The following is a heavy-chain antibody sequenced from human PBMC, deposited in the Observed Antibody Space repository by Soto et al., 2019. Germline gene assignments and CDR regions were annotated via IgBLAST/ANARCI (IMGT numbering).Heavy chain of an antibody. CDR1: GGTFSSYA. CDR2: IIPIFGTA. CDR3: ARDRWELSVYYYYGMDV. V-gene: IGHV1-69*12. D-gene: IGHD1-26*01. Sequence: QVQLVQSGAEVKKPGSSVKVSCKASGGTFSSYAISWVRQAPGQGLEWMGGIIPIFGTANYAQKFQGRVTITADEYKSTAYMEQSSLRSEDTAVYYCARDRWELSVYYYYGMDVWGPGTTVTVPS. J-gene: IGHJ6*02.